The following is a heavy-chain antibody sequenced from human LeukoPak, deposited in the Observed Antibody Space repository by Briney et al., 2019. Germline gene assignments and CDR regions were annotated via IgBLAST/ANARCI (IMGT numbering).Heavy chain of an antibody. D-gene: IGHD2/OR15-2a*01. V-gene: IGHV3-30*18. CDR1: GFTFSNYG. CDR3: AKGSAFYYYYYYGMDV. Sequence: GGSLRLSCAASGFTFSNYGMHWVRQAPGKGLEWVAVISYDGSNKYYADSVKGRFTISRDNSKNTLYLQMNSLRAEDTAVYYCAKGSAFYYYYYYGMDVWGQGTTVTVSS. J-gene: IGHJ6*02. CDR2: ISYDGSNK.